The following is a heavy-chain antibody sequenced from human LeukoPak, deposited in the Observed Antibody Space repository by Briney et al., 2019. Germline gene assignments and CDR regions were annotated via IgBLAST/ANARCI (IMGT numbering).Heavy chain of an antibody. CDR1: GFTFSSYS. D-gene: IGHD1-26*01. Sequence: GGSLRLSCAASGFTFSSYSMNWVRQAPGKGLEWVSYISSSSSTIYYADSAKGRFTISRDNAKNSLYLQMNSLRDEDTAVYYCASNYLYSGSSGIYFDYWGQGTLVTVSS. J-gene: IGHJ4*02. CDR3: ASNYLYSGSSGIYFDY. V-gene: IGHV3-48*02. CDR2: ISSSSSTI.